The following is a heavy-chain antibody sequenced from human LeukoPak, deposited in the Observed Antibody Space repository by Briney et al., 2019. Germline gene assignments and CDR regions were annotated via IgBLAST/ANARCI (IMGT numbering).Heavy chain of an antibody. CDR1: GFTFSSYA. CDR3: VKPLWFGELLGGTGDS. J-gene: IGHJ4*02. V-gene: IGHV3-64D*06. D-gene: IGHD3-10*01. Sequence: GGSLRLSCSASGFTFSSYAMHWVRQAPGKGLEYVSAISSNGGSTYYADSVKGRFTIPRDNSKNTLYLQMSSLRAEDTAVYYCVKPLWFGELLGGTGDSWGQGTLVTVSS. CDR2: ISSNGGST.